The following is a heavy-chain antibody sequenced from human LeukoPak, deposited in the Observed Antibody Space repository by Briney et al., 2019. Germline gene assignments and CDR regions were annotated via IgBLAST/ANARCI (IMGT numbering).Heavy chain of an antibody. CDR2: VSGSGDGSAGIT. Sequence: GGSLRLSCAASGFTFSTYAMSWVRQAPGKGLEWVSAVSGSGDGSAGITYYADSVRGRFTISRDNSKNTLFLQMNSLRAEDTAVYYCAKERKVAGTMHFDYWGQGTLVTVSS. CDR3: AKERKVAGTMHFDY. J-gene: IGHJ4*02. CDR1: GFTFSTYA. V-gene: IGHV3-23*01. D-gene: IGHD6-19*01.